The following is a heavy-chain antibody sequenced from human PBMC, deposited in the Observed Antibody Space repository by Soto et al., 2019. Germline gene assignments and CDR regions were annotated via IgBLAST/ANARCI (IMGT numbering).Heavy chain of an antibody. CDR2: INTNGRLT. CDR3: LRDIFGVVIFDS. CDR1: GFSFKDSS. Sequence: QPGGFLSLSCSGSGFSFKDSSMHWVRQPPGKAIEYVAVINTNGRLTYYADSVKGRFNISRDNSKNTVHLQMSSLRVEDTAIYYCLRDIFGVVIFDSWGQGT. J-gene: IGHJ4*02. V-gene: IGHV3-64D*06. D-gene: IGHD3-3*01.